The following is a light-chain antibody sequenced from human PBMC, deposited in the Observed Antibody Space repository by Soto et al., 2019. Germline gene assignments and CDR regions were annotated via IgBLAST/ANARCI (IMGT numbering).Light chain of an antibody. CDR2: GAS. Sequence: EIVLTQSPGTLSLSPGERATLSCRASQSVTSSYLAWYQQKLGQAPRLLIYGASVRATGTPDRFRGSGAGTDFTLTDSRLEPEDIAVYYCQQYGRTPPYIFGQGTKLEIK. CDR3: QQYGRTPPYI. CDR1: QSVTSSY. J-gene: IGKJ2*01. V-gene: IGKV3-20*01.